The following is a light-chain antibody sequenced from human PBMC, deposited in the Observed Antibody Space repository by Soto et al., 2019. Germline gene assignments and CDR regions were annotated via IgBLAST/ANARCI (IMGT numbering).Light chain of an antibody. CDR1: PSLGRF. CDR2: DAS. V-gene: IGKV3-11*01. Sequence: VTQSPDTLSWTPGESATLSFWASPSLGRFLAWYQQKPGQAPRLLIYDASHRATGIPVRFSGSGSESDFTLTIRSLEPEDFAVYYCQQRSYPITFGQGTRLEI. J-gene: IGKJ5*01. CDR3: QQRSYPIT.